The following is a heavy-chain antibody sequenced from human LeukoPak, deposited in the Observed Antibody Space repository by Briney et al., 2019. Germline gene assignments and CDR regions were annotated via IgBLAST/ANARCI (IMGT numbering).Heavy chain of an antibody. Sequence: GGSLRLSCAASGFTFSSYSMNWVRQAPGKGLEWVANIKQDGSEKYYVDSVKGRFTISRDNAKNSLYLQMNSLRAEDTAVYYCARGSRYCSGGSCYSSWGQGTLVTVSS. CDR1: GFTFSSYS. CDR2: IKQDGSEK. CDR3: ARGSRYCSGGSCYSS. D-gene: IGHD2-15*01. J-gene: IGHJ4*02. V-gene: IGHV3-7*01.